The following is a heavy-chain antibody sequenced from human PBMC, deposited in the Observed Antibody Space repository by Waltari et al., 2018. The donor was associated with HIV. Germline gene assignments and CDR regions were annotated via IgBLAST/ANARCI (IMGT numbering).Heavy chain of an antibody. CDR1: GFRFNSYG. J-gene: IGHJ3*01. V-gene: IGHV3-33*01. CDR3: ARDVSSGYNGNAVDV. Sequence: QVQLVESGGGVVQLGWSLRLSCVTSGFRFNSYGMNWVRREPGKGLEWVALIGYGGSNKYYADSVKGRVAVSRDNSKNTFYLHMSNLRADDTAVYYCARDVSSGYNGNAVDVWGQGTMVVVSS. CDR2: IGYGGSNK. D-gene: IGHD6-19*01.